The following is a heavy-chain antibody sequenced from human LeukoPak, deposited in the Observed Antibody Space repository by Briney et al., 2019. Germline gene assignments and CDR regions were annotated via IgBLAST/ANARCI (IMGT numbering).Heavy chain of an antibody. CDR1: GYIFTSYY. D-gene: IGHD3-3*01. V-gene: IGHV1-46*01. CDR3: ATGGFWSGQYYFDY. Sequence: ASVKVSCKAFGYIFTSYYMHWVRQAPGQGLEWMGIIDPSVSSSTYARKFQGRVTMTEDTSTDTAYMELSSLRSEDTAVYYCATGGFWSGQYYFDYWGQGTLVTVSS. J-gene: IGHJ4*02. CDR2: IDPSVSSS.